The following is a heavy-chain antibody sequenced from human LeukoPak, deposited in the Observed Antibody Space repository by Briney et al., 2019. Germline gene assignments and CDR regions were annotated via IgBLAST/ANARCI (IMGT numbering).Heavy chain of an antibody. CDR2: INPSGGST. CDR3: ATVSDSSSWSDY. V-gene: IGHV1-46*01. Sequence: VASVKVSCKASGGTFSSYAISWVRQAPGQGLEWMGIINPSGGSTSYAQKFQGRVTMTRDMSTSTVYMELSSLRSEDTAVYYCATVSDSSSWSDYWGQGTLVTVSS. D-gene: IGHD6-13*01. CDR1: GGTFSSYA. J-gene: IGHJ4*02.